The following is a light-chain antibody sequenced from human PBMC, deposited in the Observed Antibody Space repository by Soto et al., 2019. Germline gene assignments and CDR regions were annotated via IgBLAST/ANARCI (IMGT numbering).Light chain of an antibody. CDR2: ATS. CDR3: QQYNNWPWT. CDR1: QSVSSSY. Sequence: EIVLTQSPGTLSLSPGERATLSCRASQSVSSSYLAWYQQKPGQAPRLLIYATSNRATGIPARFSGSGSGTDLTLTISSLQSEDFAVYYCQQYNNWPWTFGQGTKVDNK. J-gene: IGKJ1*01. V-gene: IGKV3D-15*01.